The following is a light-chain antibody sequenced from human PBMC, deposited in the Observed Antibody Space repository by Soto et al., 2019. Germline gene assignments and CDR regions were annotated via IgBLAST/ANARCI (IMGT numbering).Light chain of an antibody. Sequence: EIVLTQSPGTLSLSPGERATLSCRASHSVTTRYLAWYQQKPGQAPRLLIYGASSRATVQPDRFSGSGSGTDFSLTISRLEPEDFAVYYCQQYGSTPPYTFGQGTKLEIK. CDR3: QQYGSTPPYT. CDR2: GAS. J-gene: IGKJ2*01. CDR1: HSVTTRY. V-gene: IGKV3-20*01.